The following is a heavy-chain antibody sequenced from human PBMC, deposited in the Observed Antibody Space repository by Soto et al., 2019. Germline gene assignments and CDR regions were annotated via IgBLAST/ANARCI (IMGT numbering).Heavy chain of an antibody. Sequence: ASVKVSCKASGYTFTSYYMHWVRQAPGQGLEWMGIINPSGGSTSYAQKFQGRVTMTRDTSTSTVYMELGSLRSEDTAVYYCARGGGEYYYDSSGYYYPFDYWGQGTLVTVSS. CDR3: ARGGGEYYYDSSGYYYPFDY. CDR2: INPSGGST. V-gene: IGHV1-46*01. CDR1: GYTFTSYY. D-gene: IGHD3-22*01. J-gene: IGHJ4*02.